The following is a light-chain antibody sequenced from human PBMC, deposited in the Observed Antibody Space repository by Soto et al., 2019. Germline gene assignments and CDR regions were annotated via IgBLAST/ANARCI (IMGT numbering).Light chain of an antibody. V-gene: IGLV1-44*01. CDR3: AAWDDSLNGYV. J-gene: IGLJ1*01. CDR1: SSNIGSNT. Sequence: QSVLTQPPSASATPGQRVTISCSGSSSNIGSNTVNWYQQLPGTAPKLLIYSHNQRPSGVPDRFSGSKSGTSASLAISGLQSEDEADYYCAAWDDSLNGYVFGTGTKLTVL. CDR2: SHN.